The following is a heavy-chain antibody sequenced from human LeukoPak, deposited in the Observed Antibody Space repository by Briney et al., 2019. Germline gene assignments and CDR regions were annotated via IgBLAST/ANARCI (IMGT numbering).Heavy chain of an antibody. J-gene: IGHJ4*02. CDR2: MNSDGTTT. CDR1: GFAFSSSW. V-gene: IGHV3-74*01. Sequence: GGSLRLSCAGSGFAFSSSWMHWVRQAPGNGLVWVSRMNSDGTTTNYADSVKGRFTISRDNAKNTLYLQMNSLTVEDTAVYYCTIAGSYRFDYWGQGTLVTVSP. CDR3: TIAGSYRFDY. D-gene: IGHD3-16*02.